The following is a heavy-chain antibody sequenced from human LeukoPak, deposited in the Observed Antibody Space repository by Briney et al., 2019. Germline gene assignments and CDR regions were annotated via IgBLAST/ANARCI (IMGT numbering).Heavy chain of an antibody. CDR3: AREDSSGYYLDY. D-gene: IGHD3-22*01. V-gene: IGHV4-38-2*02. CDR2: IYHSGST. CDR1: GYSISSGYY. Sequence: SETLSLTCAVSGYSISSGYYWGWIRRPPGKGLEWIGSIYHSGSTYYNPSLKSRVTISVDTSKNQFSLKLSSVTAADTAVYYCAREDSSGYYLDYWGQGTLVTVSS. J-gene: IGHJ4*02.